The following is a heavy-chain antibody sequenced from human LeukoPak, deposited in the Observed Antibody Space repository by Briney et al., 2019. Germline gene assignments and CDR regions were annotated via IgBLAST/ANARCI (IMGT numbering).Heavy chain of an antibody. J-gene: IGHJ6*03. D-gene: IGHD6-19*01. CDR3: AREGPLEVADYMDV. Sequence: GGSLRLSCAASGFTFSSYSMNWVRQAPGKGLEWVSSISSSSSYIYYADSVKGRFTISRDNAKNSLYLQMNSLRAEDTAVYYCAREGPLEVADYMDVWGKGTTVTVSS. V-gene: IGHV3-21*01. CDR2: ISSSSSYI. CDR1: GFTFSSYS.